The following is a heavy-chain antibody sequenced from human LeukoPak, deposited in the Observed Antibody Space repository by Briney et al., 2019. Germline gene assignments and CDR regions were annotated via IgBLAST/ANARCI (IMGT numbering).Heavy chain of an antibody. CDR1: GISVRNVW. CDR2: LQAKADGGTT. Sequence: GGSLRLSCAASGISVRNVWMSWVRQAPGKGLEWVGRLQAKADGGTTDYAAVVKGRFTISRDDSKNTLYLQMNSLKTEDTAVYYCTTDFDYYDSSGYGYWGQGTLVTVSS. V-gene: IGHV3-15*01. CDR3: TTDFDYYDSSGYGY. D-gene: IGHD3-22*01. J-gene: IGHJ4*02.